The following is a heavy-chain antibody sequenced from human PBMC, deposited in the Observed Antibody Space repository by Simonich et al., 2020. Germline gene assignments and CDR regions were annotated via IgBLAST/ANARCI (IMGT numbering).Heavy chain of an antibody. V-gene: IGHV4-39*01. CDR1: CGSISSSSYY. D-gene: IGHD6-6*01. CDR2: IYYRGNT. J-gene: IGHJ4*02. CDR3: ARWAYSSSYFDY. Sequence: QLQLQESGPGLVKPSETLSLTCIVSCGSISSSSYYWGWIRQPPGKGLAWIGSIYYRGNTYYNPSLKSRVTISVDTSKNQFSLKLSSVTAADTAVYYCARWAYSSSYFDYWGQGTLVTVSS.